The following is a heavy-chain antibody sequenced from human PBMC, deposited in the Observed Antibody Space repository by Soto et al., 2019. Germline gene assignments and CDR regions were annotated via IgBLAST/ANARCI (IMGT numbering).Heavy chain of an antibody. D-gene: IGHD3-10*01. V-gene: IGHV3-48*03. CDR2: ISTTGTSP. Sequence: PGGSLRLSCTASGFSSSNYEMNWLRQAPGKGLEWVSHISTTGTSPYYADSVRGRFTASRDTANNSFYLQMNSLNAEGTAVYYSAGDGHRGPSDSFDVLCQGTMVTVS. CDR1: GFSSSNYE. CDR3: AGDGHRGPSDSFDV. J-gene: IGHJ3*01.